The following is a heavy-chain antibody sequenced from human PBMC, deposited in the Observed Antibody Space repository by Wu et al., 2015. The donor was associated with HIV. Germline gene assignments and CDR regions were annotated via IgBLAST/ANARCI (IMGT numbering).Heavy chain of an antibody. CDR3: AAGMAAAGTYYYYYGMDV. CDR2: IVVGSGNT. Sequence: QMQLVQSGPEVKKPGTSVKVSCKASGFTFTSSAMQWVRQARGQRLEWIGWIVVGSGNTNYAQKFQERVTITRDMSTSTAYMELSSLRSEDTAVYYCAAGMAAAGTYYYYYGMDVVGTKGPRSPSP. V-gene: IGHV1-58*02. D-gene: IGHD6-13*01. CDR1: GFTFTSSA. J-gene: IGHJ6*02.